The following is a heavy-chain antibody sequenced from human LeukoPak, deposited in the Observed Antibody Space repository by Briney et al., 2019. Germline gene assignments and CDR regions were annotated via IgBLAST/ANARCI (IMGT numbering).Heavy chain of an antibody. CDR3: ARGVMDV. CDR1: GGSMSDYY. V-gene: IGHV4-34*01. CDR2: INHSGST. Sequence: PWETLSLTCTVSGGSMSDYYWSWIRQPPGKGLEWIGEINHSGSTNYNPSLKSRVTISVDTSKNQFSLKLSSVTAADTAVYYCARGVMDVWGKGTTVTVSS. J-gene: IGHJ6*03.